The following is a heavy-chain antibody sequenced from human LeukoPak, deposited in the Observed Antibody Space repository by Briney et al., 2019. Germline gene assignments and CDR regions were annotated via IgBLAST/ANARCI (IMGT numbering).Heavy chain of an antibody. CDR3: ARDSPGYLAYDS. Sequence: PGGSLRLSCAASGFMFSRYWMSWVRQAPGKGLEWVANIKEDGSEMYYVDSVKGRFTISRDNAKKSLYLQMNSLRAEDTAVYYCARDSPGYLAYDSWGQGTLVTVSS. J-gene: IGHJ4*02. CDR1: GFMFSRYW. V-gene: IGHV3-7*04. D-gene: IGHD1-1*01. CDR2: IKEDGSEM.